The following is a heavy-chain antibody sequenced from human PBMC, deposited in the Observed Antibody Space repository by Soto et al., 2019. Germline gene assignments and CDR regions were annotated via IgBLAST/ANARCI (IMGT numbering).Heavy chain of an antibody. CDR1: GFTFSSYA. V-gene: IGHV3-23*01. CDR3: AKDGEDGMDV. CDR2: ISGSDGST. D-gene: IGHD7-27*01. Sequence: HPGGSLRLSCAASGFTFSSYAMSWVRQAPGKGLEWVSGISGSDGSTYSADSVKGRFTISRDNSKNTLYLQMNSLRAEDTAVYYCAKDGEDGMDVWGQGTTVTVSS. J-gene: IGHJ6*02.